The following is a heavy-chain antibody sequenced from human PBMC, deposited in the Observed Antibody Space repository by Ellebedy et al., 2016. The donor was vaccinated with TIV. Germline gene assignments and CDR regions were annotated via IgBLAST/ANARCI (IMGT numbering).Heavy chain of an antibody. D-gene: IGHD2-8*02. CDR3: GNNGGVGSYLDC. CDR1: GFTFGDSA. J-gene: IGHJ4*02. Sequence: GESLKISCTASGFTFGDSAMSWFRQAPGKGLEWVGVTRSKAYGGTTEYAASVKGRFTISRDDSKSIVYLQMNSLQIEDTAMYHCGNNGGVGSYLDCWGQGTLVTVSS. CDR2: TRSKAYGGTT. V-gene: IGHV3-49*03.